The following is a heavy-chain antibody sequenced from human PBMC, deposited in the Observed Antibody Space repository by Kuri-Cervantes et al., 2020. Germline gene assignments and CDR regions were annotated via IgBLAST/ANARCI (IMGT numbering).Heavy chain of an antibody. J-gene: IGHJ3*02. V-gene: IGHV4-59*01. D-gene: IGHD3-9*01. Sequence: SETLSLTCTVSAGSIRSYYWGWVRQPPGKGLEYLGNIYSSGSTNYSPSLKSRVTLSVDTSKNQFSLKLTAVTAADTAVYYCARGSEGSYDILTGYYYLDAFDIWGQGTMVTVSS. CDR3: ARGSEGSYDILTGYYYLDAFDI. CDR2: IYSSGST. CDR1: AGSIRSYY.